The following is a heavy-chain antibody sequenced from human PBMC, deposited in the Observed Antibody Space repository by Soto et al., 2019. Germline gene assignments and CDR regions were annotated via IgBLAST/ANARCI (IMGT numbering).Heavy chain of an antibody. D-gene: IGHD5-18*01. CDR3: ASRYGSCFDY. CDR2: IYYSGST. Sequence: QVQLQESGPGLVKPSETLSLTCTVSGGSISSYYWSWIRQPPGKGLEWIGYIYYSGSTNYNPSLKSRGTIYADTSKHPLSLKLRSVTAAHTDVYYCASRYGSCFDYWGQGTLATVSS. V-gene: IGHV4-59*08. J-gene: IGHJ4*02. CDR1: GGSISSYY.